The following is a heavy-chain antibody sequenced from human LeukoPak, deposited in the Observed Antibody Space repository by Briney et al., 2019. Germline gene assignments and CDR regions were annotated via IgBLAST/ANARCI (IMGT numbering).Heavy chain of an antibody. CDR2: IYYSGST. CDR3: ASWPDEGGAFDI. V-gene: IGHV4-31*03. D-gene: IGHD3-16*01. Sequence: SQTLSLTCTVSGGSISSGGYYWSWIRQHPGKGLEWIGYIYYSGSTYCNPSLKGRVTISVDTSKNQFSLKLSSVTAADTAVYYCASWPDEGGAFDIWGQGTMVTVSS. CDR1: GGSISSGGYY. J-gene: IGHJ3*02.